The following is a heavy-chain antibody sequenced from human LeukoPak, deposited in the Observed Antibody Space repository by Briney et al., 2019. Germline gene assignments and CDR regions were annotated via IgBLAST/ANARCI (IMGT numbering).Heavy chain of an antibody. CDR2: VKSKSDGGTI. Sequence: GGSLRLSCTASGFTFIKGWVSWVRHAPGKGLEWVGRVKSKSDGGTIDYGAPVKGRFTISRDDSKNMLYLQMNSLQTEDTAVYYCTTDRGIAVRPLFDYWGQGTLVTVSS. CDR1: GFTFIKGW. V-gene: IGHV3-15*01. D-gene: IGHD6-19*01. J-gene: IGHJ4*02. CDR3: TTDRGIAVRPLFDY.